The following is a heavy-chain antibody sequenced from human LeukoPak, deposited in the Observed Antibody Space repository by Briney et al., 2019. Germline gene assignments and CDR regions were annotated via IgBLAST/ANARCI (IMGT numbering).Heavy chain of an antibody. CDR1: GGSFSGYY. CDR2: INHSGST. D-gene: IGHD4-17*01. Sequence: SETLSLTCAVYGGSFSGYYWSWIRQPPGKGLEWIGEINHSGSTNYNPSLKSRVTISVDTSKNQFSLKLSSVTAADTAVYYCARDTVTTDRVSFDYWGQGTLVTVSS. V-gene: IGHV4-34*01. CDR3: ARDTVTTDRVSFDY. J-gene: IGHJ4*02.